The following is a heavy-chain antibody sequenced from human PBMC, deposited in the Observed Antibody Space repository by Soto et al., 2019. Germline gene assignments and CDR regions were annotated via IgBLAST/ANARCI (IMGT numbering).Heavy chain of an antibody. J-gene: IGHJ5*02. CDR2: SNHVGST. V-gene: IGHV4-34*01. CDR1: GGSFSGYY. Sequence: SETLSLTCAVYGGSFSGYYWSWIRQPPGKGLEWIGESNHVGSTNYNPSLKSRVTMSVDPSKNQFSLKLSSVTAADTAVYYCARAGYYDSSGYNWFDPWGQGTLVTVSS. CDR3: ARAGYYDSSGYNWFDP. D-gene: IGHD3-22*01.